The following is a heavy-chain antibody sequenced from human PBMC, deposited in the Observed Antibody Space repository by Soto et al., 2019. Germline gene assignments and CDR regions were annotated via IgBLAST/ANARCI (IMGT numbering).Heavy chain of an antibody. J-gene: IGHJ3*02. CDR3: AKDRGRPDAFNI. V-gene: IGHV3-74*01. Sequence: GGSLRLSCACSGYNFGGFWMHWVLQAPGKGLVWVSRIDNGGTNTVYADAVKGRFTISRDNAKNTLYLQMNSLRAEDTAVYYCAKDRGRPDAFNIWGQGTMVTVSS. D-gene: IGHD3-10*01. CDR1: GYNFGGFW. CDR2: IDNGGTNT.